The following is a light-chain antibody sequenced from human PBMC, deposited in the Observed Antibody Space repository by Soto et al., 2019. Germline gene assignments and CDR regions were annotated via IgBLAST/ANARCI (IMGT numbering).Light chain of an antibody. Sequence: EIVLTQSPGTLYLSPGERATLSWGASQSVNRRYLAWYQQKAGHGPSLLIYGASSRATGIPDRFSGSGSGTDFTLTISRMEPEDFAVYYCQQYGSSPTFGQGTRLEIK. J-gene: IGKJ5*01. CDR3: QQYGSSPT. CDR1: QSVNRRY. CDR2: GAS. V-gene: IGKV3-20*01.